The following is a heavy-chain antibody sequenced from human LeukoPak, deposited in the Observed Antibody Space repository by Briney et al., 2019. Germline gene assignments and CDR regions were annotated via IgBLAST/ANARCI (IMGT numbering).Heavy chain of an antibody. J-gene: IGHJ6*03. D-gene: IGHD2-2*01. V-gene: IGHV3-74*01. Sequence: PGGSLRLSCVASVVTISDHRMHGGRQAPGKGLVWVSRINTDARRTDYAASVQGRFTISRDNAKNHLYLQMNSLRTDDTAVYYYVREVEVVPALSVADHYYYMDVWGKGTTVTVSS. CDR3: VREVEVVPALSVADHYYYMDV. CDR1: VVTISDHR. CDR2: INTDARRT.